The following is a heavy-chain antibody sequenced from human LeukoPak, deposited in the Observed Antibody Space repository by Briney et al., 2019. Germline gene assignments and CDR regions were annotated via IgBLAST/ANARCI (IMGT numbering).Heavy chain of an antibody. CDR3: ARVRITMVRGVTYYFGY. CDR2: ISAYNGNT. CDR1: GYTFTSYG. Sequence: ASVKVSCKASGYTFTSYGISWVQQAPGQGLEWMGWISAYNGNTNYAQKLQGRVTMTTDTSTSTAYMELRSLRSDDTAVYYCARVRITMVRGVTYYFGYWGQGTLVTVSS. D-gene: IGHD3-10*01. J-gene: IGHJ4*02. V-gene: IGHV1-18*01.